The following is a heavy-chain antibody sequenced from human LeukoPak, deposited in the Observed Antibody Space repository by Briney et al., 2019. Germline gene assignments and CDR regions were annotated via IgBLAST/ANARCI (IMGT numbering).Heavy chain of an antibody. J-gene: IGHJ4*02. Sequence: SETLSLTCTVSGGSISSGSYYWGWIRQPPGKGLEWLGTVFYSGTTYYNPSLKSRVTISVDTSKNQFSLGLRSVTAADTAVYYCARLDSGDSFFDYWGQGTLVTVPS. D-gene: IGHD4-17*01. V-gene: IGHV4-39*01. CDR1: GGSISSGSYY. CDR3: ARLDSGDSFFDY. CDR2: VFYSGTT.